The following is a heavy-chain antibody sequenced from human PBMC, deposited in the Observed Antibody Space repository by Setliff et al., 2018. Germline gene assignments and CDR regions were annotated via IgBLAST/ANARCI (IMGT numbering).Heavy chain of an antibody. CDR1: GFSFSSSW. V-gene: IGHV3-7*01. CDR3: ARDPEGGEFDI. J-gene: IGHJ3*02. Sequence: GGSLRLSCSASGFSFSSSWMAWVRQAPGQGLEWVADTRPDGSGNFYADAVRGRFTASRDNARNSLFLQMNSLSVEDTAMYYCARDPEGGEFDIWGRGTLVTVSS. CDR2: TRPDGSGN. D-gene: IGHD2-21*01.